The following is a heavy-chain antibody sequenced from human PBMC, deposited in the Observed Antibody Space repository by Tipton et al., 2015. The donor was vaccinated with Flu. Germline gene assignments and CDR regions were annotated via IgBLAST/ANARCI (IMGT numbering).Heavy chain of an antibody. V-gene: IGHV4-38-2*02. CDR1: GDSISSDYY. D-gene: IGHD3-10*01. CDR3: ARDQGFGGGLSYDYYVLDV. CDR2: VSRTGST. J-gene: IGHJ6*02. Sequence: TLSLTCAVSGDSISSDYYWGWIRQFPGKGLEWIGTVSRTGSTIYNPSLKSRVTLSIDTSKNQFSLRLNSVTAADTAVYYCARDQGFGGGLSYDYYVLDVWGQGTTVTVSS.